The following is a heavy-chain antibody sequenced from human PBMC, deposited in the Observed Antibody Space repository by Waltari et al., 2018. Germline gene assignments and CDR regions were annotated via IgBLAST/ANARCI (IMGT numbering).Heavy chain of an antibody. Sequence: EVQLVQSGAEVKKPGATVNISCKGSGYTFTDYYLHWVQPAPGKGLEWMGLVDPEDGETIYAEKFQGRVTITADTSTDTAYMELSSLRSEDTAVYYCATPYSSSVNFWFDYWGQGTLVTVSS. V-gene: IGHV1-69-2*01. CDR3: ATPYSSSVNFWFDY. J-gene: IGHJ4*02. D-gene: IGHD6-6*01. CDR2: VDPEDGET. CDR1: GYTFTDYY.